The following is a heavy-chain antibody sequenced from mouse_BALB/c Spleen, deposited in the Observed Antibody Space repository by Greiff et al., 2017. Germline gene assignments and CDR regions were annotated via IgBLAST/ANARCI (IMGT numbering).Heavy chain of an antibody. D-gene: IGHD1-1*01. CDR2: IDPANGNT. V-gene: IGHV14-3*02. CDR1: GFNIKDTY. J-gene: IGHJ4*01. CDR3: ARSHYYGSSYDYYAMDY. Sequence: VQLQQSGAELVKPGASVKLSCTASGFNIKDTYMHWVKQRPEQGLEWIGRIDPANGNTKYDPKFQGKATITADTSSNTAYLQLSSLTSEDTAVYYCARSHYYGSSYDYYAMDYWGQGTSVTVSS.